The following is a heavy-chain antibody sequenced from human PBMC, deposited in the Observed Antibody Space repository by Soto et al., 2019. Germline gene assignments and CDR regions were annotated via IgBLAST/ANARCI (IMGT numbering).Heavy chain of an antibody. CDR1: GFTFSSYS. CDR2: ISSSSSYI. V-gene: IGHV3-21*01. Sequence: EVQLVESGGGLFKPGGSLRLSCAASGFTFSSYSMNWVRQAPGKGLEWVSSISSSSSYIYYADSVKGRFTISRDNAKNSLYLQMNSLRAEDTAVYYCARDSGPLGAYGDYPPGDYWGQGTLVTVSS. D-gene: IGHD4-17*01. CDR3: ARDSGPLGAYGDYPPGDY. J-gene: IGHJ4*02.